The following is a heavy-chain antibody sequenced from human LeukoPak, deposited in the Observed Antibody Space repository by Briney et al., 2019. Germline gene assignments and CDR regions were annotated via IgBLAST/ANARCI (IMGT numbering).Heavy chain of an antibody. CDR3: AKDLAVGTTPRVYAFDV. J-gene: IGHJ3*01. D-gene: IGHD1-26*01. Sequence: GGSLTLSCAASGFTFCDYAMHWVRQVPGKGLEWVGGVNRDSTTIAYGDSVKGRFTIFRDNARNSLYLQMDSLRTEDTALYYCAKDLAVGTTPRVYAFDVWGQGTMVTVS. V-gene: IGHV3-9*01. CDR1: GFTFCDYA. CDR2: VNRDSTTI.